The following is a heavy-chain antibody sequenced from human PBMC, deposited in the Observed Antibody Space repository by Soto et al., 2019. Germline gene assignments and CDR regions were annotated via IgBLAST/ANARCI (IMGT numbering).Heavy chain of an antibody. Sequence: VVSLRLSCAASGFTVSSDYMSWGRQAPWKGLEWVSVIYSGGSTYYADSVKGRFTISRDNSKNTLYLQMNSLRAEDTAVYYCARDKGGGSSSFYYYGMDVWGQGTTVTVSS. CDR3: ARDKGGGSSSFYYYGMDV. CDR1: GFTVSSDY. D-gene: IGHD6-6*01. V-gene: IGHV3-53*01. J-gene: IGHJ6*02. CDR2: IYSGGST.